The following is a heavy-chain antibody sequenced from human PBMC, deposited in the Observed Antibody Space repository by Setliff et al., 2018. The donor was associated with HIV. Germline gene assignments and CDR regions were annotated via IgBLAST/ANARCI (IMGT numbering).Heavy chain of an antibody. J-gene: IGHJ3*02. Sequence: ASVKVSCKASGGTFSSYAISWVRQAPGQGLEWMGRIIPIFDAVNYAQKFQARITINADKSTNTAHMELRSLRSEDTAVYYCASVNEVDADYGDFNDAFEIWGQGTMVTVSS. V-gene: IGHV1-69*06. D-gene: IGHD4-17*01. CDR2: IIPIFDAV. CDR1: GGTFSSYA. CDR3: ASVNEVDADYGDFNDAFEI.